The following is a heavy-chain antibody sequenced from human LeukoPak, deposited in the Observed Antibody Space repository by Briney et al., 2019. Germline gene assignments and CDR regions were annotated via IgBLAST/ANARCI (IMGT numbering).Heavy chain of an antibody. CDR2: IYHSGST. Sequence: PSETLSLTCAVYGGSFSGYYWSWIRQPPGKGLEWIGEIYHSGSTNYNPSLKSRVTISVDKSKNQFSLKLSSVTAADTAVYYCARVKRGSGWYISGDPWGQGTLVTVSS. J-gene: IGHJ5*02. CDR1: GGSFSGYY. CDR3: ARVKRGSGWYISGDP. D-gene: IGHD6-19*01. V-gene: IGHV4-34*01.